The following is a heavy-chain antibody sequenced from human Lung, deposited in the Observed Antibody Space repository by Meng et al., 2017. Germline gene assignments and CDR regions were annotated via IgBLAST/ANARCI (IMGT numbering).Heavy chain of an antibody. CDR2: INHSEST. J-gene: IGHJ4*02. CDR3: ARGPTTMAHDFHY. V-gene: IGHV4-34*01. D-gene: IGHD4-11*01. CDR1: LGSLKDYH. Sequence: QGHGHHGGAGRFQPSGTPSPTCVCSLGSLKDYHWGWIRQPPGKGLEWIGEINHSESTNYNPSLESRATISVDTSQNNLSLKLSSVTAADSAVYYCARGPTTMAHDFHYWGQGTLVTVSS.